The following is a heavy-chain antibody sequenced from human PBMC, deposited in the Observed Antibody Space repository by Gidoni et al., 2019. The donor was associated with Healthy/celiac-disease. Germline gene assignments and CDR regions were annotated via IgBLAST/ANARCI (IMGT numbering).Heavy chain of an antibody. Sequence: DVQLVESGRGLVQPGGSLRLSCAASGFTFSSYDMPWVRQATGKGVECVSAIGPAGDTYYPGSVKGRFTISRENATNSLSLQMNSLRAGDTSLYYCARVARNYDFFEDWGQGTLVTVSS. CDR2: IGPAGDT. V-gene: IGHV3-13*01. CDR3: ARVARNYDFFED. D-gene: IGHD3-3*01. J-gene: IGHJ4*02. CDR1: GFTFSSYD.